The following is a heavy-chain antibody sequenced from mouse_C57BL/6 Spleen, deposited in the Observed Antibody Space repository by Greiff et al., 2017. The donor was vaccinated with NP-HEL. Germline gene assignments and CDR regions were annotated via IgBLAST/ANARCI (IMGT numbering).Heavy chain of an antibody. CDR3: ARLVGLDWYFDV. CDR1: GFTFSDYG. V-gene: IGHV5-17*01. Sequence: EVQLQESGGGLVKPGGSLKLSCAASGFTFSDYGMHWVRQAPEKGLEWVAYISSGSSTIYYADTVKGRFTISRDNAKNTLFLQMTSLRSEDTAMYYCARLVGLDWYFDVWGTGTTVTVSS. J-gene: IGHJ1*03. CDR2: ISSGSSTI. D-gene: IGHD1-1*02.